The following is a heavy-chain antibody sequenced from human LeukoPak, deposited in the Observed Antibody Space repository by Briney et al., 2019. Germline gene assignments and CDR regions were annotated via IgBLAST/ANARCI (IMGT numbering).Heavy chain of an antibody. J-gene: IGHJ3*02. CDR3: AKGPNYDILTGWRKTYNAFDI. CDR2: IRYDGSNK. CDR1: GFTFSSRDW. D-gene: IGHD3-9*01. Sequence: PGGSLRLSCVASGFTFSSRDWMTWVRQAPGKGLEWVTFIRYDGSNKYYADSVKGRFTISRDNSKNTLYLQMNSLRPEDTAVYYCAKGPNYDILTGWRKTYNAFDIWGQGTMVTVSS. V-gene: IGHV3-30*02.